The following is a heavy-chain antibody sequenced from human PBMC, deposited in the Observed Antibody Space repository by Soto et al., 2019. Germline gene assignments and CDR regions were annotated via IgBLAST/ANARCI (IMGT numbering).Heavy chain of an antibody. CDR3: ASLYCGGDCDQGLDP. CDR2: IYHSGST. J-gene: IGHJ5*02. V-gene: IGHV4-4*02. CDR1: GGSISSSNW. D-gene: IGHD2-21*02. Sequence: SETLSLTCAVSGGSISSSNWWSWVRQPPGKGLEWIGEIYHSGSTNYNPSLKSRVTISVDKSKNQFSLKLGSVTAADTAVYYCASLYCGGDCDQGLDPWGQGTLVTVSS.